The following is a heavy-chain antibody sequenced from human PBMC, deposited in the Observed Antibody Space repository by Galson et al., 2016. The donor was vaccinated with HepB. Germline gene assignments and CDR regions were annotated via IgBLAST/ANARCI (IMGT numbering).Heavy chain of an antibody. J-gene: IGHJ6*03. D-gene: IGHD3-10*01. CDR2: IYYSGST. CDR1: GGSISNDNYY. Sequence: SETLSLTCTVSGGSISNDNYYWGWIRQPPGKGLEWIGSIYYSGSTYYNPSLKSRVTVSVDTSKNQFSLKLSSVTAADTAMYSCGRISVNINLVRGVKYYYYMDVWGKGTTVTVSS. CDR3: GRISVNINLVRGVKYYYYMDV. V-gene: IGHV4-39*01.